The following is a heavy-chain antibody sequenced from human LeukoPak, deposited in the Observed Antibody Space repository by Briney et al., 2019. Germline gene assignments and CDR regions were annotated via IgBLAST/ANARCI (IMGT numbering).Heavy chain of an antibody. V-gene: IGHV3-30-3*01. J-gene: IGHJ5*02. D-gene: IGHD5-18*01. CDR3: ARDTDTAMVTAGGWFDP. CDR2: ISYDGSNK. CDR1: GFTFSSYA. Sequence: GGSLRLPCAAPGFTFSSYAMHWVRQAPGKGLEWVAVISYDGSNKYYADSVKGRFTISRDNSKNTLYLQMNSLRAEDTAVYYCARDTDTAMVTAGGWFDPWGQGTLVTVSS.